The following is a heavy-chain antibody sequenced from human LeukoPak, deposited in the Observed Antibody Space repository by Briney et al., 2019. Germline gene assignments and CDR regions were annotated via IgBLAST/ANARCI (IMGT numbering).Heavy chain of an antibody. CDR3: ARSAGSGSYPIDY. J-gene: IGHJ4*02. CDR2: INHSGST. CDR1: GGSLSGYY. Sequence: SETLSLTCAVYGGSLSGYYWSWIRQPPGKGLEWIGEINHSGSTNYNPSLKSRVTISVDTSKNQFSLKLSSVTAADTAVYYCARSAGSGSYPIDYWGQGTLVTVSS. V-gene: IGHV4-34*01. D-gene: IGHD1-26*01.